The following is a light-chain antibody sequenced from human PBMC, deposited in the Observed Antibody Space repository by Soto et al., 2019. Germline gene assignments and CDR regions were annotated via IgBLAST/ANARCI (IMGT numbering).Light chain of an antibody. CDR1: SSNLGAGYD. Sequence: QSVLTQPPSVSGAPGQRVTISCTGNSSNLGAGYDVHWYQQLPGAVPKLVIFGNRNRPSGVPERFSGSKSGSSTSLAITGLQSEDEADYYCQSYDSSLIGRIFGLGTKLTVL. J-gene: IGLJ2*01. CDR2: GNR. CDR3: QSYDSSLIGRI. V-gene: IGLV1-40*01.